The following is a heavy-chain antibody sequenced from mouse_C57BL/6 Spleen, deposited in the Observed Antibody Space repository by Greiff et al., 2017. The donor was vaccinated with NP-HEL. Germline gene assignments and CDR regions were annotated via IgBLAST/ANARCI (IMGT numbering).Heavy chain of an antibody. CDR2: IYPRSGNT. CDR1: GYTFTSYG. CDR3: ARSGANRDGGYAMDY. V-gene: IGHV1-81*01. D-gene: IGHD4-1*01. Sequence: QVQLQQSGAELVRPGASVTLSCKASGYTFTSYGISWVKQRTGQGLEWIGEIYPRSGNTYYNEKFKGKATLTADKSSSTAYMELRSLTSEDSAVYFGARSGANRDGGYAMDYWGQGTSVTVSS. J-gene: IGHJ4*01.